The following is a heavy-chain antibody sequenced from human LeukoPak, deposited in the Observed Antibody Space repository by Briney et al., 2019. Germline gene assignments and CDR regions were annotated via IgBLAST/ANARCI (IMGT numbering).Heavy chain of an antibody. CDR2: IYYNWST. D-gene: IGHD3-10*01. J-gene: IGHJ5*02. CDR1: GGSLSSYY. CDR3: ATDKKAYGSGSYYNRYNWFDP. Sequence: SETPSPTLPVSGGSLSSYYLSWVRQPPGEGTGWVGDIYYNWSTNYNPSLKSRVTISVDTSKNQFSLKLSSVTAADTAVYYCATDKKAYGSGSYYNRYNWFDPWGQGTLVTVSS. V-gene: IGHV4-59*12.